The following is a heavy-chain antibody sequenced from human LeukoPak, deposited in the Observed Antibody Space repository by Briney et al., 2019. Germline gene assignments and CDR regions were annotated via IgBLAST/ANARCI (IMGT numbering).Heavy chain of an antibody. Sequence: SQTLSLTCTVSGVSITSDTYYWNWIRQPAGKGLEWIGHISNTGSTNYNPSLKSRVTISIDTSKNQFSLKLSSVTAADTAVYYCARDLFVVTRRDAFDIWGQGTMVTVSS. J-gene: IGHJ3*02. D-gene: IGHD4-23*01. V-gene: IGHV4-61*09. CDR2: ISNTGST. CDR1: GVSITSDTYY. CDR3: ARDLFVVTRRDAFDI.